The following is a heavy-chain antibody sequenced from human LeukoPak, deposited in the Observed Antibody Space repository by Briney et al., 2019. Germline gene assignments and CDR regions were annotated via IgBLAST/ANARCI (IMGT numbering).Heavy chain of an antibody. CDR2: INPNSGGT. Sequence: ASVKVSCKASGYTFTGYYMHWVRQAPGQGLEWMGWINPNSGGTNYAQKFQGRVTMTRDTSISTAYMELSRLRSDDTAVYYCARDAPYSSSAHNDAFDIWGQGTMVTVSS. J-gene: IGHJ3*02. D-gene: IGHD6-6*01. V-gene: IGHV1-2*02. CDR3: ARDAPYSSSAHNDAFDI. CDR1: GYTFTGYY.